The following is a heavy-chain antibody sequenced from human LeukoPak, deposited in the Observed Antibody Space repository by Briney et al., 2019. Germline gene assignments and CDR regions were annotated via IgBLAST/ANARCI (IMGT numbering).Heavy chain of an antibody. CDR1: GFTFNDAW. J-gene: IGHJ4*02. CDR3: STLTSRYLPDS. D-gene: IGHD3-9*01. CDR2: IKSKADGETT. Sequence: GGSLRLSCAASGFTFNDAWMNWVRQAPGKGLEWVGRIKSKADGETTDYAAPVKGRFTFSRDDSKNMLYLQMNGLKSEDTAVYYCSTLTSRYLPDSWGQGTLVTVSS. V-gene: IGHV3-15*07.